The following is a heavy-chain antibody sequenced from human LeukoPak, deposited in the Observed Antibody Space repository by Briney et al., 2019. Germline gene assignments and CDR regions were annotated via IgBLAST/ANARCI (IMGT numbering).Heavy chain of an antibody. CDR3: ARGATNDFWTGYGWFDP. CDR1: GFTFSIYA. V-gene: IGHV3-23*01. D-gene: IGHD3/OR15-3a*01. Sequence: GGSLRLSCAASGFTFSIYAMDWVCQAPGKGLEWVSAISGTSGRTYYADSVKGRFTISRDNSKNTLYLQMNSLRTEDTAVYYCARGATNDFWTGYGWFDPWGQGTMVAVSS. J-gene: IGHJ5*02. CDR2: ISGTSGRT.